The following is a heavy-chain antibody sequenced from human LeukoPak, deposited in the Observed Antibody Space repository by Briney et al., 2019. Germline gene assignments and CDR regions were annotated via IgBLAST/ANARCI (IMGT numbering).Heavy chain of an antibody. Sequence: LPGGSLRLSCAASGFTFSNYAMNWVRQAPGKGLEWVSSITGSGGDAYYADSVKGRFTISRDNSKNTLDLQVNSLRAEDTAVYYCAKGLKGCSGSSCYYFFDFWGQGALITVSS. D-gene: IGHD2-15*01. CDR2: ITGSGGDA. J-gene: IGHJ4*02. CDR3: AKGLKGCSGSSCYYFFDF. V-gene: IGHV3-23*01. CDR1: GFTFSNYA.